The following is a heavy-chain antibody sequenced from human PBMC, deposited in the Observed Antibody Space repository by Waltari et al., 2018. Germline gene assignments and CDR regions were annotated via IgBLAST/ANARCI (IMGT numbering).Heavy chain of an antibody. CDR3: ARLGSRPAEMATNEGGFDY. V-gene: IGHV4-34*01. Sequence: QVQLQQWGAGLLKPSETLSLTCAVYGGSFRGYYWSWIRQPPGKGLEWIGEINHSGSTNYNPSLKSRVTISVDTSKNQFSLKLSSVTAADTAVYYCARLGSRPAEMATNEGGFDYWGQGTLVTVSS. CDR1: GGSFRGYY. J-gene: IGHJ4*02. CDR2: INHSGST. D-gene: IGHD5-12*01.